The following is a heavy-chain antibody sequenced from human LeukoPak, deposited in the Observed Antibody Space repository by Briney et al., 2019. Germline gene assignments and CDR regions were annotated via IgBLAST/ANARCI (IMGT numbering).Heavy chain of an antibody. D-gene: IGHD5-24*01. J-gene: IGHJ4*02. CDR2: IYPDDSDT. CDR1: GYTFTNFW. Sequence: GASVKVSCKGSGYTFTNFWIGWVRQMPGKGLEWMGIIYPDDSDTKYSPSFQGQVTISADKSISTAYLQWSSLKASDTAMYYCARQSRDGYNQGDYWGQGTLVTVSS. CDR3: ARQSRDGYNQGDY. V-gene: IGHV5-51*01.